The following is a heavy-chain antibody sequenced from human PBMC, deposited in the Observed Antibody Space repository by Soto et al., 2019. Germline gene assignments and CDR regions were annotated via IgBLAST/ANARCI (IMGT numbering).Heavy chain of an antibody. CDR2: INHSRST. CDR1: GGSFSGYY. V-gene: IGHV4-34*01. Sequence: PSETLSLTCAVYGGSFSGYYWSWIRQPPGKGLEWIGEINHSRSTNYNPSLKSRVTISVDTSKNQFSLKLSSVTAADTAVYYCARERASYDSSGYHSGAFDIWGQGTMVTVSS. J-gene: IGHJ3*02. CDR3: ARERASYDSSGYHSGAFDI. D-gene: IGHD3-22*01.